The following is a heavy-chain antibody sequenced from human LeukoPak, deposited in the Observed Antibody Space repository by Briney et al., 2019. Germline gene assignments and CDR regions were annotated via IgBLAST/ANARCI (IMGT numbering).Heavy chain of an antibody. D-gene: IGHD4-17*01. CDR2: IYSGGST. CDR3: ARGNDYVNGWFDP. V-gene: IGHV3-53*04. Sequence: TGGFLRLSCAASGFTVSSNYMSWVRQAPGKGLEWVSVIYSGGSTYYADSVKGRFTISRHNSKNTLYLQMNSLRAEDTAVYYCARGNDYVNGWFDPWGQGTLVTVSS. J-gene: IGHJ5*02. CDR1: GFTVSSNY.